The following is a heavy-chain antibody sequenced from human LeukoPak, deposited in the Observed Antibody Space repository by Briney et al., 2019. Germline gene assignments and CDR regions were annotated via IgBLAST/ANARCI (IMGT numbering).Heavy chain of an antibody. CDR1: GFTFNSYN. J-gene: IGHJ3*02. CDR2: IRSRSSYI. Sequence: RTGGSLRLSCAASGFTFNSYNMNWVRQAPGKGLEWVSSIRSRSSYIDYADSVKGRFTISRDNAKNSLYLQMNSLRAEDTAVYYCAKRNYYDSSEVWAFDIWGQGTMVTVSS. D-gene: IGHD3-22*01. CDR3: AKRNYYDSSEVWAFDI. V-gene: IGHV3-21*01.